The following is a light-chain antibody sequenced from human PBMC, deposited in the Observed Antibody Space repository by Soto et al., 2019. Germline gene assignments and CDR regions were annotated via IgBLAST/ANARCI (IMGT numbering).Light chain of an antibody. J-gene: IGKJ1*01. CDR3: QQYSSYWT. CDR2: DAT. V-gene: IGKV1-5*01. Sequence: DSQITPSPSTLSVSVGARDTITCRASQTISSWLAWYQQKPGKAPKLLIHDATSLESGVPSRFSGSGSGTEFTLTISSLQPDDFATYYCQQYSSYWTFAHGTKVDIK. CDR1: QTISSW.